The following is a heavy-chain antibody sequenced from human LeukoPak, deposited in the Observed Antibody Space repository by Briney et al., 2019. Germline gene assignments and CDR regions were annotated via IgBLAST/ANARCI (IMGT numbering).Heavy chain of an antibody. CDR1: GLTFSSFT. J-gene: IGHJ4*02. Sequence: GGSLRLSCAASGLTFSSFTMNWVRQAPGKGLEWVSSISGGSYIYYADSVKGRFTISRDNAKNSLYLQMNSLRAEDTAVYYCAKGCSSTSCYGDWGQGTLVTVSS. CDR2: ISGGSYI. V-gene: IGHV3-21*01. CDR3: AKGCSSTSCYGD. D-gene: IGHD2-2*01.